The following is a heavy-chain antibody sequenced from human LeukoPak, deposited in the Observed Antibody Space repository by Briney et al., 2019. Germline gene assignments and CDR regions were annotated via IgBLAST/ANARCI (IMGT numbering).Heavy chain of an antibody. CDR2: ISYDGSNK. Sequence: GGSLRLSCAASGFTFSSYAMHWVRQAPGKGLEWVAVISYDGSNKYYADSVKGRFTISRDNSKNTLYLQMSSLRAEDTAVYYCARASRADSSSWFFDYWGQGTLVTVSS. J-gene: IGHJ4*02. CDR3: ARASRADSSSWFFDY. V-gene: IGHV3-30-3*01. D-gene: IGHD6-13*01. CDR1: GFTFSSYA.